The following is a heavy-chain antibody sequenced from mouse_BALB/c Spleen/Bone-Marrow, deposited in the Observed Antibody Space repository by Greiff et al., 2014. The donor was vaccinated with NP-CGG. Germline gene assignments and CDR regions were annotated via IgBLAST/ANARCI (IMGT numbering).Heavy chain of an antibody. J-gene: IGHJ4*01. CDR3: ARRTLAIDY. V-gene: IGHV1-59*01. CDR1: GYTFTSYW. Sequence: VQLVESGPELVRPGTSVKMSCKASGYTFTSYWMHWVKQRPGQGLEWIGMIGPSNSETSLNQKFKDKATLNVDKFSNTAYMQFSSLTSEDSAVYYCARRTLAIDYWGQGTSVTVSS. CDR2: IGPSNSET.